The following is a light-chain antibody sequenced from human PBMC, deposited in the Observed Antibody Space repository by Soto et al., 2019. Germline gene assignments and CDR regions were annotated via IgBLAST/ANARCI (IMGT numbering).Light chain of an antibody. Sequence: QSALTQPASVSGSPGQSITISCTGTSSDVGGYNYVSWYQQHPGKAPKLMIYDVSNRPSGVSNRFSGSKSGNTASLTISGLQAEDEADYYCSSYPSSSTLYFFGTGSKVTVL. V-gene: IGLV2-14*01. CDR3: SSYPSSSTLYF. J-gene: IGLJ1*01. CDR2: DVS. CDR1: SSDVGGYNY.